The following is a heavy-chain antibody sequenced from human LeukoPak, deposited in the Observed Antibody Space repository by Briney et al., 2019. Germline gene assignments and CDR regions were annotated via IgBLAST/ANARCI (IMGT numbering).Heavy chain of an antibody. J-gene: IGHJ5*02. CDR2: IYYSGST. CDR1: GGSISSSSYY. Sequence: PSETLSLTCTVSGGSISSSSYYWGWIRQPPGKGLEWIGSIYYSGSTYYNPSLKSRVTISVDTSKNQFSLKLSSVTAADTAVYYCARIYSSGCLYPWGQGTLVTVSS. D-gene: IGHD6-19*01. CDR3: ARIYSSGCLYP. V-gene: IGHV4-39*07.